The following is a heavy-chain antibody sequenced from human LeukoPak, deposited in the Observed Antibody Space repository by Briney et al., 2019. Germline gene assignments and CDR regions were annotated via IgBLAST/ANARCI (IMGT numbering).Heavy chain of an antibody. Sequence: GASVKVSCKASGGSFSSYAISWVRQAPGQWLEWMGIINPSGGSTSYAQMFHGRVTMTRDTSTSTIYMELSSLRSEDTAVYYCAREARVVPAAYGNQPGNFDYWGQGTLVTVSS. D-gene: IGHD2-2*01. J-gene: IGHJ4*02. CDR1: GGSFSSYA. CDR2: INPSGGST. V-gene: IGHV1-46*01. CDR3: AREARVVPAAYGNQPGNFDY.